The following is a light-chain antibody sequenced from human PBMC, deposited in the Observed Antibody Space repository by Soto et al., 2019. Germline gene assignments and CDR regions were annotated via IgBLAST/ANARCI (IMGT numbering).Light chain of an antibody. J-gene: IGLJ2*01. V-gene: IGLV1-44*01. CDR1: NSNIGRNP. CDR3: STWDDSLNDVV. CDR2: NIG. Sequence: QSVLTQPPSAAGTPGQRVSISCSGTNSNIGRNPVMWYQQMPGTAPRLIIYNIGQRPSGVPDRFSGSQSGTSASLAISGLQSEDESDYFCSTWDDSLNDVVFGGGTKVTVL.